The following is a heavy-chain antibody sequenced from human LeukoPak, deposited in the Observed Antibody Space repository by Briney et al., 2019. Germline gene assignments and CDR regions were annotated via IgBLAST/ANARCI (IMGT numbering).Heavy chain of an antibody. J-gene: IGHJ4*02. D-gene: IGHD2-21*01. Sequence: GGSLRLSCAASGFTFSSYAMHWVRQAPGKGLEWVAVISYDGSSKYYADSVKGRFTISRDNSKNTLYLQMNSLRAEDTAVYYCARDSGYCGGDCYHPSDYWGQGTLVTVSS. CDR3: ARDSGYCGGDCYHPSDY. CDR1: GFTFSSYA. V-gene: IGHV3-30-3*01. CDR2: ISYDGSSK.